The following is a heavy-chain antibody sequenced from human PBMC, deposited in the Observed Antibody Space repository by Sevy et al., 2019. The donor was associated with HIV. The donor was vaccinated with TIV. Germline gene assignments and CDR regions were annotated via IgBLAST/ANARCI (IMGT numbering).Heavy chain of an antibody. D-gene: IGHD2-2*01. V-gene: IGHV1-69*13. J-gene: IGHJ4*02. CDR2: IIPIFGTA. CDR1: GGTFSSYA. CDR3: ARAAGYCSSTSCYGGRGDFDY. Sequence: ASVKVSCKASGGTFSSYAISWVRQAPGQGLESMGGIIPIFGTANYAQKFQGRVTITADESTSTAYMELSSLRSEDTAVYYCARAAGYCSSTSCYGGRGDFDYWGQGTLVTVSS.